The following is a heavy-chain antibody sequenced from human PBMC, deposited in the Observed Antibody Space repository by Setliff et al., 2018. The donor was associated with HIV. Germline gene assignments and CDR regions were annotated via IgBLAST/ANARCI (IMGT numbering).Heavy chain of an antibody. V-gene: IGHV4-59*08. CDR1: GGSISNYY. CDR2: IYYSGST. Sequence: SETLSLTCTVSGGSISNYYWSWIRQPPGKGLEWIGYIYYSGSTNYNPSLKSRVTILVDSSRNKFSLKLSSVTAADTAVYYCARPGPPYVPSQVLPFGSWGQGLLVTVSS. CDR3: ARPGPPYVPSQVLPFGS. J-gene: IGHJ4*02. D-gene: IGHD3-16*01.